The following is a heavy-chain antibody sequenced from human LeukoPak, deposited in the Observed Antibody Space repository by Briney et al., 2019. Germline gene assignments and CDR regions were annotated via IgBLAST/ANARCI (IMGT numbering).Heavy chain of an antibody. CDR2: TYYRSKWYN. J-gene: IGHJ4*02. CDR1: RYSLPSNSSA. D-gene: IGHD3-16*01. CDR3: ARCIRGWGTWYFDY. V-gene: IGHV6-1*01. Sequence: SQGLSLTLAISRYSLPSNSSAGHWIRRSPSRGLEWLGKTYYRSKWYNDYTISVKSRITLKPDTSKNQFSLQLNSVTPEDTAVYYCARCIRGWGTWYFDYWGQGTLVTVSS.